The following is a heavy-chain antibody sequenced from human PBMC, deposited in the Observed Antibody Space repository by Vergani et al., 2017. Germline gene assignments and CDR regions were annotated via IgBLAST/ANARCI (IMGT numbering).Heavy chain of an antibody. Sequence: EVQLLESGGGLVQPGGSLRLSCAASGFTFSSYAMSWVRQAPGKGLEWVSAISGSGGSTYYADSVKGRFTISRDKSKNTLYLQMNSLRAEDTAVYYCAKEHFWSGYYTHLNALDYWGQGTLVTVSS. V-gene: IGHV3-23*01. D-gene: IGHD3-3*02. CDR2: ISGSGGST. CDR1: GFTFSSYA. J-gene: IGHJ4*02. CDR3: AKEHFWSGYYTHLNALDY.